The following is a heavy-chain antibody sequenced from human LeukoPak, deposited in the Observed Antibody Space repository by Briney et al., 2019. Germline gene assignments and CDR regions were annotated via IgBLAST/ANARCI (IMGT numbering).Heavy chain of an antibody. D-gene: IGHD6-13*01. J-gene: IGHJ6*03. CDR1: GFTFDDYA. CDR2: ISGDGGST. Sequence: GGSLRLSCAASGFTFDDYAMHWVRQAPGKGLEWVARISGDGGSTYYADSVKGRFTISRDNSKNSLYLQMNSLRTEDTALYYCAKDRIAAAGTNYYYYYMDVWGKGTTVTVSS. CDR3: AKDRIAAAGTNYYYYYMDV. V-gene: IGHV3-43*02.